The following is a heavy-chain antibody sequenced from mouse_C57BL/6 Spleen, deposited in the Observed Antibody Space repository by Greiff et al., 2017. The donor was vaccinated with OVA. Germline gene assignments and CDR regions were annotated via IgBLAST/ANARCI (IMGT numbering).Heavy chain of an antibody. Sequence: EVMLVESGPGMVKPSQSLSLTCTVTGYSITSGYDWHWIRHFPGNKLEWMGYISYSGSTNYNPSLKSRISITHDTSKNHFFLKLNSVTTEDTATYYCAREGLTGTGFDYWGQGTTLTVSS. CDR2: ISYSGST. J-gene: IGHJ2*01. V-gene: IGHV3-1*01. D-gene: IGHD4-1*01. CDR3: AREGLTGTGFDY. CDR1: GYSITSGYD.